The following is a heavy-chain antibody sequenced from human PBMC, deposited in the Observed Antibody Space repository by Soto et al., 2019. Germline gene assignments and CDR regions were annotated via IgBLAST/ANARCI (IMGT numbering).Heavy chain of an antibody. D-gene: IGHD3-10*01. CDR2: IKSKAYGGTT. CDR1: GFTFGDYP. V-gene: IGHV3-49*05. Sequence: EVQLVESGGGLVKPGQSLRLSCVASGFTFGDYPMSWFRQAPGKGLEWVGFIKSKAYGGTTEYAPSVKGRFTISGDDSKSSVYLQMNSLKTEDTAVYYCTREFSGSGGWGQGTLVTVSS. CDR3: TREFSGSGG. J-gene: IGHJ4*02.